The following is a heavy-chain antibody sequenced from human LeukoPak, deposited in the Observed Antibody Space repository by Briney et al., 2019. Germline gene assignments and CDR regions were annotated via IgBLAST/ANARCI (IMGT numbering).Heavy chain of an antibody. CDR2: ISSSSSYI. J-gene: IGHJ4*02. D-gene: IGHD3-22*01. V-gene: IGHV3-21*01. CDR1: GFTFSSYS. Sequence: GGSLRLSCAASGFTFSSYSMNWVRQAPGKGLEWVSSISSSSSYIYYADSVKGRFTISRDNAKNSLYLQMNSLRAEDTAVYYCARDPGYDSSGYYYGFGYWGQGTLVTVSS. CDR3: ARDPGYDSSGYYYGFGY.